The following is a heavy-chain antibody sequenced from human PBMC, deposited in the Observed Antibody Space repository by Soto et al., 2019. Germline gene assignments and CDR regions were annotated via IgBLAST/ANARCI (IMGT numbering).Heavy chain of an antibody. Sequence: SETLSLTSAVSGYSVSSGYYWGWFRKPPGKGLEWIGSIYHSGSTYYNPSLKSRVTISVDTSKNQFSLKLSSVTAADTAVYYCARVDPYYYDSSGPRGWFDPWGQGTLVTVSS. CDR2: IYHSGST. CDR1: GYSVSSGYY. CDR3: ARVDPYYYDSSGPRGWFDP. V-gene: IGHV4-38-2*01. D-gene: IGHD3-22*01. J-gene: IGHJ5*02.